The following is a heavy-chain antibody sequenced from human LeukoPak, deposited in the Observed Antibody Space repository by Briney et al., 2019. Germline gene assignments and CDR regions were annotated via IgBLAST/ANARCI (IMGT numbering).Heavy chain of an antibody. CDR3: ARDGPSVYFDY. Sequence: SSETLSLTCAVYGGSFSGYYWSWIRQPPGKGLEWIGEINHSGSTNYNPSLKSRVTISVDTSKNHFSLKLDSVTAADTAVYYCARDGPSVYFDYWGQGTLVTVSS. J-gene: IGHJ4*02. CDR1: GGSFSGYY. V-gene: IGHV4-34*01. CDR2: INHSGST.